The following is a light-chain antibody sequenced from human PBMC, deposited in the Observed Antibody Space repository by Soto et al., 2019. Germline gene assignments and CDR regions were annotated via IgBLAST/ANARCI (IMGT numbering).Light chain of an antibody. Sequence: EIVLTQSPGTLSFSPGERATLSCRASQSVSSYLAWYQQKPGQAPRLLIYGASNRAPGLPARLRGRGSGPEFTLTISSLQSEDFAVYYCQQYSNWPPGTFGQGTKVDI. CDR1: QSVSSY. J-gene: IGKJ1*01. V-gene: IGKV3D-15*01. CDR3: QQYSNWPPGT. CDR2: GAS.